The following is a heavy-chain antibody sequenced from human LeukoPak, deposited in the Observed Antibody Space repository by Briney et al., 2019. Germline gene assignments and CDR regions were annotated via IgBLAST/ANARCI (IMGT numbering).Heavy chain of an antibody. Sequence: GGSLRLSCAASGFTFSSYAMSWVRRAPGKGLEWVSAISGSGGSTYYADSVKGRFTISRDNSKNTLYLQMNSLRAEDTAVYYCAHSIAVAGSFDYWGQGTLVTVSS. CDR1: GFTFSSYA. CDR2: ISGSGGST. CDR3: AHSIAVAGSFDY. J-gene: IGHJ4*02. V-gene: IGHV3-23*01. D-gene: IGHD6-19*01.